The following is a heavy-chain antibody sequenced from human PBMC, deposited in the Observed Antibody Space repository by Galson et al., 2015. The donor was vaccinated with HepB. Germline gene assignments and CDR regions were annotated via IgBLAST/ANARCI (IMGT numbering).Heavy chain of an antibody. CDR2: ISGTGGST. V-gene: IGHV3-23*01. Sequence: SLRLSCAASGFTFSSYAMSWVRQAPGKGLEWVSLISGTGGSTDYADSVKGRLTILRDNSKNTLYLQMDSLRAEDTAVYFCAKLDSSGWGGGSRYFDYWGQGNLVTVSS. D-gene: IGHD6-19*01. CDR3: AKLDSSGWGGGSRYFDY. J-gene: IGHJ4*02. CDR1: GFTFSSYA.